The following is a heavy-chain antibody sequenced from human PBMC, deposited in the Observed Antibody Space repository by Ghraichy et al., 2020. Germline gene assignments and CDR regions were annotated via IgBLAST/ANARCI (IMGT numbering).Heavy chain of an antibody. CDR1: GFSLSNARMG. Sequence: SGPTLVKPTETLTLTCTVSGFSLSNARMGVSWIRQPPGKALEWLAHIFSNDEKSYSTSLKSRLTISKDTSKSQVVLTMTNMDPVDTATYYCATDFMLSGYSYGPRAFDIWGQGTMVTVSS. CDR2: IFSNDEK. J-gene: IGHJ3*02. D-gene: IGHD5-18*01. CDR3: ATDFMLSGYSYGPRAFDI. V-gene: IGHV2-26*01.